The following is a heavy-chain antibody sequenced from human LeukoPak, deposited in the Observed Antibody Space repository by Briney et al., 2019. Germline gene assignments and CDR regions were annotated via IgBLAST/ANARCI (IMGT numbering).Heavy chain of an antibody. CDR1: GSTFSSYW. D-gene: IGHD3-10*01. Sequence: GGPLRLSCEASGSTFSSYWMHWVRQVPGKGLVWVSRINSDGSSTSYADSVKGRFTISRDNAKNTLYLQMNSLRAEDTAVYYCAELTSMVEQYWGQGTLVTVSS. V-gene: IGHV3-74*01. CDR3: AELTSMVEQY. J-gene: IGHJ4*02. CDR2: INSDGSST.